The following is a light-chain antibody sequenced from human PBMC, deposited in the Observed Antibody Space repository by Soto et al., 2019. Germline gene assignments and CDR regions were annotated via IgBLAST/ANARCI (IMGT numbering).Light chain of an antibody. J-gene: IGKJ1*01. CDR1: QSVSSSY. Sequence: EIVLTQSPGTLSLSPGERATLSCRASQSVSSSYLAWYQQKPGQAPRLLIYGASSRATGIPDRFSGSGSGTDFTLTISRLEPEDFAVYSCQQYGSSRWTFGKGTKVELK. CDR2: GAS. CDR3: QQYGSSRWT. V-gene: IGKV3-20*01.